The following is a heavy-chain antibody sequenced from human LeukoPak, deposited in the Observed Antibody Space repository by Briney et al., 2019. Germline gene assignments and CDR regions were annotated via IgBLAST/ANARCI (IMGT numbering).Heavy chain of an antibody. J-gene: IGHJ5*02. V-gene: IGHV1-2*02. CDR3: ARDVGHDNNGYRGCFDP. Sequence: ASVKVSCKASGYSFTDYSIHWVRQAPGQGLEWMGWINPKSGGTKYAQKFQGRVSMTRDTSLSTGYMELSRLRSDDTAVYFCARDVGHDNNGYRGCFDPWGQGTLVTVSS. D-gene: IGHD3-16*02. CDR2: INPKSGGT. CDR1: GYSFTDYS.